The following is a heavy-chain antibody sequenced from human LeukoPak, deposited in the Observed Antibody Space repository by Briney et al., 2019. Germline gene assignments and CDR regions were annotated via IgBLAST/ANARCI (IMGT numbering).Heavy chain of an antibody. D-gene: IGHD1-7*01. Sequence: ASVKVSCKASGYTFSSYGMHWVRQAPGQRLEWMGWINAGSGNTKYSQKFQDRVTITRDTSASTAYMELSSLRAEDTAVYYCAKDERNWNYNLASQTYDWGQGTLVTVSS. V-gene: IGHV1-3*01. CDR2: INAGSGNT. CDR1: GYTFSSYG. CDR3: AKDERNWNYNLASQTYD. J-gene: IGHJ4*02.